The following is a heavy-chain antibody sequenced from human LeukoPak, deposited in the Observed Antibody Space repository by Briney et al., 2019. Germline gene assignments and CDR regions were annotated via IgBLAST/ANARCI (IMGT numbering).Heavy chain of an antibody. J-gene: IGHJ5*02. V-gene: IGHV4-39*01. CDR2: IYYSGST. CDR3: ARKDYGGIGDWFDP. D-gene: IGHD4-23*01. CDR1: GGSISSSSYY. Sequence: SETLSLTCTVSGGSISSSSYYWGWIRQPPGKGLEWIGSIYYSGSTYYNPSLKSRVTISVDTSKNQFSLKLSSVTAADTAVYYCARKDYGGIGDWFDPWGQGTLVTVSS.